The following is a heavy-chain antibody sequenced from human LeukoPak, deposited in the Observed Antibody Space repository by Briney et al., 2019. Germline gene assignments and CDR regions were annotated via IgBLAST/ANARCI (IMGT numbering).Heavy chain of an antibody. CDR1: GFTFSSYS. Sequence: GGSLRLSCAASGFTFSSYSMNWVRQAPGKGLEWVSSISSSSSYIYYADSVKGRFTISRDNAKNSLYLQMNSLRAEDTAVYYCARRDGCNTYYFDYWGQGTLVTVSS. CDR2: ISSSSSYI. D-gene: IGHD5-24*01. J-gene: IGHJ4*02. V-gene: IGHV3-21*01. CDR3: ARRDGCNTYYFDY.